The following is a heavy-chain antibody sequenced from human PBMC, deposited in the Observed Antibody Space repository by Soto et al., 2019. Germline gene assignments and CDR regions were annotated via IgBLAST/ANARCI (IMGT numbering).Heavy chain of an antibody. D-gene: IGHD6-13*01. J-gene: IGHJ6*02. CDR3: ARDLGSTWSIGGAKHYYGMDV. V-gene: IGHV3-30-3*01. Sequence: QVQLVESGGGVVQSGRSLRLSCSASGFTFSSYAMHWVRQAPDKGLEWVAVISYDGRNEFYAESVKGRFTLSRDSSKNTLYLQMNSLRVEDTAIYYCARDLGSTWSIGGAKHYYGMDVWGQGTTVTVSS. CDR2: ISYDGRNE. CDR1: GFTFSSYA.